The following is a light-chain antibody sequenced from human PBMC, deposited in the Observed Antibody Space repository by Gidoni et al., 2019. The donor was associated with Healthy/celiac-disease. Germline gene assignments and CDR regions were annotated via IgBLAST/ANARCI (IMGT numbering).Light chain of an antibody. Sequence: DIQLTHSPSSVSASVGDRVTITGRASQGISSWLAWYQQKPGKAPKLLIYAASSWQSGVPSRFSGSGSGTDFTLTISSLKPEELATYYCKQANSFPWTVGQGTKVEIK. CDR3: KQANSFPWT. J-gene: IGKJ1*01. CDR2: AAS. CDR1: QGISSW. V-gene: IGKV1-12*02.